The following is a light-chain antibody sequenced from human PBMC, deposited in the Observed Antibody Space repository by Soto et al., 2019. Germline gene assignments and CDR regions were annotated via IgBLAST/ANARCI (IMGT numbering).Light chain of an antibody. CDR3: QQYNNWPPWT. Sequence: EIVMTQSPATLSVSPGERATISCMASQSVSSNLAWYQQKPGQAPRLLIYGASTRATGIPARFSGSGSGTEFTLTISSLQSEDFAVYYCQQYNNWPPWTFGQGTKVDI. CDR1: QSVSSN. J-gene: IGKJ1*01. CDR2: GAS. V-gene: IGKV3-15*01.